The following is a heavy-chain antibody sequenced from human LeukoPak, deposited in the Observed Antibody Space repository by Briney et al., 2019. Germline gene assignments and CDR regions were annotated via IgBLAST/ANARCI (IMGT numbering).Heavy chain of an antibody. CDR3: ARDPRTRITIFGVVHPYGMDV. J-gene: IGHJ6*02. CDR1: GYTFTSYG. D-gene: IGHD3-3*01. Sequence: ASVKVSCKASGYTFTSYGISWVRPAPGQGLEWMGWISAYNGNTNYAQKLQGRVTMTTDTSTSTAYMELRSLRSDDTAVYYCARDPRTRITIFGVVHPYGMDVWGQGTTVTVSS. V-gene: IGHV1-18*01. CDR2: ISAYNGNT.